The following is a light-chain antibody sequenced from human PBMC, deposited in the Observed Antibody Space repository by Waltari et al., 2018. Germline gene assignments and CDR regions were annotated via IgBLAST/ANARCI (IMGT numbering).Light chain of an antibody. CDR3: QHYVRLPVT. Sequence: IVLTQSPGTLPLSPGERATLPCRASQSVGRTLAWYQKRPGQAPRLLIYGASTRATAIPDRFSGSGSGTDFSLTISRLEPEDFAVYYCQHYVRLPVTFGQGTTVEIK. V-gene: IGKV3-20*01. J-gene: IGKJ1*01. CDR2: GAS. CDR1: QSVGRT.